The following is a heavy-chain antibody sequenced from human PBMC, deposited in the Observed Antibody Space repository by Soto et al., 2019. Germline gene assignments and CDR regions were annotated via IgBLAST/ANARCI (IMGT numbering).Heavy chain of an antibody. D-gene: IGHD5-18*01. Sequence: QVQLQQWGAGLLKPSETLSLTCAVYGGSFSGYYWSWIRQPPGTGLEWIGEINHSGSTNYNPSLKSRVTISVAASKNQFSLKLSSVTAADTAVYYCARGSRGYSYGSSSPRGAFFDYWGQGTLVTVSS. V-gene: IGHV4-34*01. J-gene: IGHJ4*02. CDR2: INHSGST. CDR1: GGSFSGYY. CDR3: ARGSRGYSYGSSSPRGAFFDY.